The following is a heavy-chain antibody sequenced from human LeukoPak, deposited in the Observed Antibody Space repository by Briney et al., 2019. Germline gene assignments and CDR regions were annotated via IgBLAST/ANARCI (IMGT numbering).Heavy chain of an antibody. CDR3: ARDVRYSSGWYGRDFYYYYYMDV. CDR2: ISSNGGST. Sequence: GGSLRLSCAASGFTFSSYAMHWVRQAPGKGLEYVSAISSNGGSTYYANSVKGRFTISRGNPKNTLYLQMGSLRAEDMAVYCCARDVRYSSGWYGRDFYYYYYMDVWGKGTTVTVSS. CDR1: GFTFSSYA. V-gene: IGHV3-64*01. D-gene: IGHD6-19*01. J-gene: IGHJ6*03.